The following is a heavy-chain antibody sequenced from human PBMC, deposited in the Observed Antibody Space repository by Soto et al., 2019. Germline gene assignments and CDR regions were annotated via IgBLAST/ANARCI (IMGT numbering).Heavy chain of an antibody. V-gene: IGHV4-34*01. D-gene: IGHD2-21*02. CDR1: GGSFSGYY. J-gene: IGHJ5*02. CDR3: ARGLLHIVVVTAKNWFDP. CDR2: INHSGST. Sequence: QVQLQQWGAGLLKPSETLSLTCAVYGGSFSGYYWSWIRQPPGKGLEWIGEINHSGSTNYNPSLKSRVTISVDTSKIQFSLKLSSVTAADTAVYYCARGLLHIVVVTAKNWFDPWGQGTLVTVSS.